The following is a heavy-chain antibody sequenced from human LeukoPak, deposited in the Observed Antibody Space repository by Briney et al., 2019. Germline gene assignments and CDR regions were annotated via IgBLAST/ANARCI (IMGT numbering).Heavy chain of an antibody. V-gene: IGHV1-18*01. Sequence: GASVKVSCKASGYTFTSYGISWVRQAPGQGLEWMGWISAYNGNTNYAQKLQGRVTMTTDTSTSTAYMELSSLRSEDTAVYYCAGTDIGRITMVRGAYYYYMDVWGKGTTVTISS. J-gene: IGHJ6*03. CDR2: ISAYNGNT. CDR1: GYTFTSYG. CDR3: AGTDIGRITMVRGAYYYYMDV. D-gene: IGHD3-10*01.